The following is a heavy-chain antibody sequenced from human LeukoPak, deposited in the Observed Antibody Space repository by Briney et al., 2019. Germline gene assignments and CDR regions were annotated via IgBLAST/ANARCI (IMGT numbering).Heavy chain of an antibody. Sequence: ASVKVSCKVSGYTLTELSMHWVRQAPGKGLEWMGGFDPEDGETIYAQKFQGRVTMTEDTSTDTAYMELSSLRSEDTAVYYCARGGYDSSGFRVDYWGQGTLVTVSS. D-gene: IGHD3-22*01. V-gene: IGHV1-24*01. CDR1: GYTLTELS. CDR2: FDPEDGET. J-gene: IGHJ4*02. CDR3: ARGGYDSSGFRVDY.